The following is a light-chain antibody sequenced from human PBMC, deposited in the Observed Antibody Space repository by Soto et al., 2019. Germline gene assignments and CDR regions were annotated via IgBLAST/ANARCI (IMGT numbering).Light chain of an antibody. J-gene: IGLJ3*02. CDR2: DVT. V-gene: IGLV2-11*01. CDR1: SSDVGGYNY. CDR3: YSYAGSYTWV. Sequence: QYVLTQPRSVSGSPGQSVTISCTGTSSDVGGYNYVSWYQQHPGKAPKLMIYDVTKRPSGVPDRFSGSKSGNTASLTISGLQAEDEADYYCYSYAGSYTWVFGGGTKVTVL.